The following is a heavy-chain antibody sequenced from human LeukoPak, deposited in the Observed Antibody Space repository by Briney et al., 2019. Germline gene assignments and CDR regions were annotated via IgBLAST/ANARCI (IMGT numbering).Heavy chain of an antibody. J-gene: IGHJ4*02. CDR3: ASGYCSSTSCYESLDY. Sequence: SETLSLTCTVSGGSNSSGGYYWSWIRQHPGKGLEWIGYIYYSGSTYYNPSLKSRVTISVDTSKNQFSLKLSSVTAADTAVYYCASGYCSSTSCYESLDYWGQGTLVTVSS. CDR2: IYYSGST. D-gene: IGHD2-2*03. V-gene: IGHV4-31*03. CDR1: GGSNSSGGYY.